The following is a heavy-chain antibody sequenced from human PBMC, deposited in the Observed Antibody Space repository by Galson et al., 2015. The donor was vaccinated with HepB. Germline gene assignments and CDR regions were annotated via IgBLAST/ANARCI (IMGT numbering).Heavy chain of an antibody. D-gene: IGHD3-9*01. CDR2: ISWNSGSI. J-gene: IGHJ4*02. CDR3: ARGSYDILTGPFDY. V-gene: IGHV3-9*01. Sequence: SLRLSCAASGFTFDDYAMHWVRQAPGKGLEWVSGISWNSGSIAYADSGKGRFTISRDNAKNSLYLQMNSLRAEDTALYYCARGSYDILTGPFDYWGQWTLVTVSS. CDR1: GFTFDDYA.